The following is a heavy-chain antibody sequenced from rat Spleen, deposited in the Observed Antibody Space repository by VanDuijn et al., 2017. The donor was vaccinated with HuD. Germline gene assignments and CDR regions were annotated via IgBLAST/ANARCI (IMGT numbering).Heavy chain of an antibody. D-gene: IGHD5-1*01. CDR2: ITTGGGNT. Sequence: EVQLVESGGGLVQPGRSLKLSCAASGFTFSNHDMAWVRQAPTKGLEWIASITTGGGNTYYRDSVKGRFSISRDNAQNTLYLQMNSLRSEDTATYYCTRNWDYWGQGVMVTVSS. CDR3: TRNWDY. J-gene: IGHJ2*01. CDR1: GFTFSNHD. V-gene: IGHV5S13*01.